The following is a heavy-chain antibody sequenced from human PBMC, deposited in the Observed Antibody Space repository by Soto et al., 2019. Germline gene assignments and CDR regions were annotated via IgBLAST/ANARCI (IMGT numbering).Heavy chain of an antibody. Sequence: ASVKVSCKVSGYTLTELSMHWVRQAPGKGLEWMGGFDPEDGETIYAQKFQGRVTMTEDTSTDTAYMELSSLRSEDTAVYYCATFVREYSGLSEAFDIWGQGTMVTVSS. CDR3: ATFVREYSGLSEAFDI. CDR2: FDPEDGET. CDR1: GYTLTELS. J-gene: IGHJ3*02. D-gene: IGHD5-12*01. V-gene: IGHV1-24*01.